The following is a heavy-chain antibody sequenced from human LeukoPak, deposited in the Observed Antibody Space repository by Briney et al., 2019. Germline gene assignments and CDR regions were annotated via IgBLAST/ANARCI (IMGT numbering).Heavy chain of an antibody. D-gene: IGHD6-19*01. V-gene: IGHV4-34*01. CDR2: INHSGST. J-gene: IGHJ4*02. CDR3: ARFLWVAVEYYFDY. Sequence: SETLSLTCAVYGGSFSGYYWSWIRQPPGKGLEWIGEINHSGSTNYNPSLKSRVTISVDTSKNQFSLKLSSVTAADTAVYYCARFLWVAVEYYFDYWGRGTLVTVSS. CDR1: GGSFSGYY.